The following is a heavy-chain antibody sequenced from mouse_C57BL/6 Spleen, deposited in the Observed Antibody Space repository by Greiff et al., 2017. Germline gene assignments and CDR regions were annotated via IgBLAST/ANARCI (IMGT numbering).Heavy chain of an antibody. D-gene: IGHD4-1*01. CDR1: GYTFTDYE. V-gene: IGHV1-15*01. Sequence: VQLQQSGAELVRPGASVTLSCKASGYTFTDYEMHWVKQTPVHGLEWIGAIDPETGGTAYNQKFKGKAILTADKSSSTAYMELRSLTSEDSAVYYWTREGLGDYFDYWGQGTTLTVSS. J-gene: IGHJ2*01. CDR2: IDPETGGT. CDR3: TREGLGDYFDY.